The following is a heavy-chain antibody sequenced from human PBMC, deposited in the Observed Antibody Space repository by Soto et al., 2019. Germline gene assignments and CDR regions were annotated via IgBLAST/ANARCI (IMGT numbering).Heavy chain of an antibody. D-gene: IGHD2-2*01. Sequence: QLQLQESGPGLVKPSETLSLTCTVSGGSISSSSYYWGWIRQPPGKGLEWIGSIYYSGSTYYNPSLKSRVTISVDTSKNQFSLKLSSVTAADTAVYYCARRSYSSTTDFDYWGQGTLVTVSS. CDR2: IYYSGST. J-gene: IGHJ4*02. CDR1: GGSISSSSYY. V-gene: IGHV4-39*01. CDR3: ARRSYSSTTDFDY.